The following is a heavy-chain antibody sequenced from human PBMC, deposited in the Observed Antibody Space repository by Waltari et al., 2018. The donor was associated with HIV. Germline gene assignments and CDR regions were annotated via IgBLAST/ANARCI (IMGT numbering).Heavy chain of an antibody. V-gene: IGHV4-39*01. CDR1: GGSISSRDSS. D-gene: IGHD6-13*01. CDR2: IYYNGNT. Sequence: QVQLQESGPGLVKPSETLSLTCSVSGGSISSRDSSWGWIRQPPGSGLEWIANIYYNGNTYYNPSLKSRVTISVDTSKRQFSLKLSSVTAADTAVYFCARRFLAAANSHYFDSWGQGTLVTVSS. CDR3: ARRFLAAANSHYFDS. J-gene: IGHJ4*02.